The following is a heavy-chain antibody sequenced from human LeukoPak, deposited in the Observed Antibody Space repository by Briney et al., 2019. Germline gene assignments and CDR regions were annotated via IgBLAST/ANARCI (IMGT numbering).Heavy chain of an antibody. V-gene: IGHV1-2*02. CDR2: INPNSGGT. Sequence: ASVKVSCKASGYTFTDYYMHWVRQAPGQGLEWMGWINPNSGGTNYAQKFQGRVTMTRDTSISTAYMELSRLRSDDTAVYYCARDEEFGELLYYFDYWGQGTLVTVSS. J-gene: IGHJ4*02. CDR3: ARDEEFGELLYYFDY. D-gene: IGHD3-10*01. CDR1: GYTFTDYY.